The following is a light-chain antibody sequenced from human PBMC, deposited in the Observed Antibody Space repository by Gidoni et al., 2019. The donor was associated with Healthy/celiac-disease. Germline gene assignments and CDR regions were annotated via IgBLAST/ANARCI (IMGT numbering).Light chain of an antibody. CDR1: QSVSSSY. J-gene: IGKJ1*01. V-gene: IGKV3-20*01. Sequence: EPVLTASSGTLSLSPGERATLSRRASQSVSSSYLAWYQQKPGQAPRLLIYGASSRATGIPDRFSGSGSGTDFTLTISRLEPEDFAVYYCQQYGSSPRTFGQGTKVEIK. CDR3: QQYGSSPRT. CDR2: GAS.